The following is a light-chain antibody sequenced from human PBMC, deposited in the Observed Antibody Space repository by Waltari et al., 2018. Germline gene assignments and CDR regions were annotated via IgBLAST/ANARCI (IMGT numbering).Light chain of an antibody. V-gene: IGKV1-39*01. Sequence: DIQMTQSPSSLSASVGDRVTITCRARQRISSYLNWYQQKPGKAPTLLIYAASSLQSCVPSRFSGSGSGTDFTLTISSLQPEDFATYYCQQSYSTPPWTFGQGTKLEIK. CDR2: AAS. CDR1: QRISSY. J-gene: IGKJ2*02. CDR3: QQSYSTPPWT.